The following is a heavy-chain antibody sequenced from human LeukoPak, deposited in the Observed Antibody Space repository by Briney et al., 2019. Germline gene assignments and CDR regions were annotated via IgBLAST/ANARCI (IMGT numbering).Heavy chain of an antibody. CDR3: ARDLRSSGYYAFDY. J-gene: IGHJ4*02. D-gene: IGHD3-22*01. CDR2: IKQDGSEK. CDR1: GFTFSSYW. Sequence: GGSLRLSCAASGFTFSSYWMSWVRQAPRKGMERVGNIKQDGSEKYYVDSVKGRFTISRDNAKNSLYLQMNSLRAEDTAVYYCARDLRSSGYYAFDYWGQGTLVTVSS. V-gene: IGHV3-7*01.